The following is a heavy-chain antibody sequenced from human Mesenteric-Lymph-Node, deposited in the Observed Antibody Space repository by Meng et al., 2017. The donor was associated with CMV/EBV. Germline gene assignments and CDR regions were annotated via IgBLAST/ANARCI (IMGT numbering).Heavy chain of an antibody. D-gene: IGHD6-13*01. CDR2: IRYDGSKK. CDR1: FTLSRHG. V-gene: IGHV3-30*02. J-gene: IGHJ4*02. Sequence: FTLSRHGMHWVRQAPGKGLEWVAFIRYDGSKKDYADFVKGRFTISRDNSKNTMSLQMNSLRGEDTAVYYCVREDPSLSSRWYVIDYWGQGTLVTVSS. CDR3: VREDPSLSSRWYVIDY.